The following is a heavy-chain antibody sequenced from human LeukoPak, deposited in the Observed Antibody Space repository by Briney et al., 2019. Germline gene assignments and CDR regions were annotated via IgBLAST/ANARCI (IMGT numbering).Heavy chain of an antibody. V-gene: IGHV4-38-2*02. CDR3: AAENLYVDIVATIYGDAFDI. J-gene: IGHJ3*02. CDR2: IYHSGST. D-gene: IGHD5-12*01. Sequence: SETLSLTCTVSGYSISSGYYWGWIRQPPGKGLEWIWRIYHSGSTYYNPSLKSRVTIPVDTSKNQFALKLSSVTAADTAVYYCAAENLYVDIVATIYGDAFDIWGQGTMVTVSS. CDR1: GYSISSGYY.